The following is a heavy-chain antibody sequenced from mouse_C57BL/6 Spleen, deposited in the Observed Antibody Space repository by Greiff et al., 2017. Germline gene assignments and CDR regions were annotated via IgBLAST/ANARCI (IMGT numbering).Heavy chain of an antibody. Sequence: VQLQQPGAELVRPGSSVKLSCKASGYTFTSYWMHWVKQRPIQGLEWIGNIDPSDSETHYNQKFKDKATLTVDKSSSTAYMQLSSLTSEDSAVDYCARGDGNYDAMDYWGQGTSVTVSS. CDR3: ARGDGNYDAMDY. J-gene: IGHJ4*01. D-gene: IGHD2-1*01. CDR2: IDPSDSET. CDR1: GYTFTSYW. V-gene: IGHV1-52*01.